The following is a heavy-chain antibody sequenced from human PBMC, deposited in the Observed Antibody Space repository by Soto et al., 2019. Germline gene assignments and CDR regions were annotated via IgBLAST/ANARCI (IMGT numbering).Heavy chain of an antibody. J-gene: IGHJ5*02. Sequence: ASAKVSCKASGYTFTSYGISWVRQAPGQGLEWMGWISAYNGNTNYAQKLQGRVTMTTDTSTSTAYMELRSLRSDDTAVYYCARDAYYDFWSGYHPFDPWGQGTLVTVSS. CDR3: ARDAYYDFWSGYHPFDP. CDR2: ISAYNGNT. D-gene: IGHD3-3*01. CDR1: GYTFTSYG. V-gene: IGHV1-18*04.